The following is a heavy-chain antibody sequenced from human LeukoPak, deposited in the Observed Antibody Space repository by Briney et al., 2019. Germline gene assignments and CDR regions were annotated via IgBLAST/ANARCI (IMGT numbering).Heavy chain of an antibody. D-gene: IGHD3-10*01. CDR3: ARRRSGYYGSGKIGYYSYYMDV. Sequence: SETLSLTCTVSGGSISGYYWGWVRQPPGKGLEWIGSIYYSGSTYYNPSLKSRVTISVDTSKNQFSLKLSSVIAADTAVYYCARRRSGYYGSGKIGYYSYYMDVWGKGTTVTVSS. V-gene: IGHV4-39*01. CDR1: GGSISGYY. CDR2: IYYSGST. J-gene: IGHJ6*03.